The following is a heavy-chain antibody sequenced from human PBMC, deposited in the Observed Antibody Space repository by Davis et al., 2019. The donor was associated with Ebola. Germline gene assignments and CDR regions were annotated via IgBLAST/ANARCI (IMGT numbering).Heavy chain of an antibody. CDR3: ARDPWDAPMVATWYFDL. CDR1: GFTLSDYS. D-gene: IGHD5-18*01. Sequence: GESLKISCAASGFTLSDYSMSWVRQAPGKGLEWVSSISSSSTYIYSADSLKGRFTISRDNAKNSLYLQMNSLTVDDTAVYYCARDPWDAPMVATWYFDLWGRGTLVTVSS. CDR2: ISSSSTYI. J-gene: IGHJ2*01. V-gene: IGHV3-21*01.